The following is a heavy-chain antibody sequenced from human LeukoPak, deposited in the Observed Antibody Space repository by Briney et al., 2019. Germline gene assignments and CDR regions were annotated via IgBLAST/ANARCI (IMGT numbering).Heavy chain of an antibody. D-gene: IGHD3-22*01. J-gene: IGHJ4*02. CDR2: IYTSGST. CDR3: ASYGEYYYDSSGYYRLLDY. CDR1: GGSISSYY. Sequence: PSETLSLTCTVSGGSISSYYWSRIRQPAGKGLEWIGRIYTSGSTNYNPSLKSRVTISVDTSKNQFSLKLSSVTAADTAVYYCASYGEYYYDSSGYYRLLDYWGQGTLVTVSS. V-gene: IGHV4-4*07.